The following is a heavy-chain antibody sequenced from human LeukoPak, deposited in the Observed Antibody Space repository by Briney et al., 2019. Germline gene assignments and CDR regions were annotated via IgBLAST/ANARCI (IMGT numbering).Heavy chain of an antibody. Sequence: ASVKVSCKASEYTFTGYYMHWVRQAPGQGLEWMGRINPNSGGTNYAQKFQGRVTMTRDTSISTAYMELSRLRSDDTAVYYCASLRYSSSWHDYWGQGTLVTVSS. CDR1: EYTFTGYY. CDR3: ASLRYSSSWHDY. V-gene: IGHV1-2*06. D-gene: IGHD6-13*01. J-gene: IGHJ4*02. CDR2: INPNSGGT.